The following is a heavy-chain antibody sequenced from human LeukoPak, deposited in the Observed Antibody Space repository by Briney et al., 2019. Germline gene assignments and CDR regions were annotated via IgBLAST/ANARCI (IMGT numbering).Heavy chain of an antibody. CDR2: IDTAGNT. D-gene: IGHD3-16*02. Sequence: PRGSLRLSCAASGFTFSNYDIHWVRQVTGKRLEWVSSIDTAGNTYYADSVKGRFILSRENVKTSVYLQMDSLGAGDTAVYYCTRERVGVGRLSDLDYWGQGTLVTVSS. V-gene: IGHV3-13*04. J-gene: IGHJ4*02. CDR3: TRERVGVGRLSDLDY. CDR1: GFTFSNYD.